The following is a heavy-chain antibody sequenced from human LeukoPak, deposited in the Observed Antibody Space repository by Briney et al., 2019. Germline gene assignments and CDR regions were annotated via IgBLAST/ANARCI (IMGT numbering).Heavy chain of an antibody. CDR2: IIPIFGTA. CDR1: GGTFSSYA. V-gene: IGHV1-69*06. CDR3: ARGGSGSYFSRYYYYGMDV. J-gene: IGHJ6*04. D-gene: IGHD3-10*01. Sequence: WASVKVSCKASGGTFSSYAISWVGQAPGQGLEWMGGIIPIFGTANYSQKFQGRVTITADKSTSTAYMELSSLRSEDTAVYYCARGGSGSYFSRYYYYGMDVWGKGTTVTVSS.